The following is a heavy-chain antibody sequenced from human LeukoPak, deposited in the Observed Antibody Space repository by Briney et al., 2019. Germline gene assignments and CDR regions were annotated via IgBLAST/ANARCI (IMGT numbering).Heavy chain of an antibody. Sequence: SETLSLTCAVFDGSFSDYYWSWVRQPPGKGLEWIGEINYSGRTNYYPSLTSRATLSIDTSKNQFSLKLSSVTAADTAVYYCARLGGFGELSDYWGQGTLVTVSS. CDR3: ARLGGFGELSDY. CDR2: INYSGRT. V-gene: IGHV4-34*01. J-gene: IGHJ4*02. D-gene: IGHD3-10*01. CDR1: DGSFSDYY.